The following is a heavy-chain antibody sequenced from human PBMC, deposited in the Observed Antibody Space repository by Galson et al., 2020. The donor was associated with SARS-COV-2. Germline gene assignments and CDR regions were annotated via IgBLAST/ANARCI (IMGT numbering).Heavy chain of an antibody. V-gene: IGHV4-39*07. CDR3: ARDPYCSSTSCYDSTFGYYGMDV. D-gene: IGHD2-2*01. Sequence: ASETLSLTCTVSGGSISSSSYYWGWIRPPPGKGLEWIGSIYYSGSTYYNPSLKSRVTISVDTSKNQFSLKLSSVTAADTAVYYCARDPYCSSTSCYDSTFGYYGMDVWGQGTTVTVSS. J-gene: IGHJ6*02. CDR1: GGSISSSSYY. CDR2: IYYSGST.